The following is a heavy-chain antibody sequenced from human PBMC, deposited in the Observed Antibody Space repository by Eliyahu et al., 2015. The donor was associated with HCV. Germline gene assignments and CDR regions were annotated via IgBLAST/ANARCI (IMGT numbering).Heavy chain of an antibody. J-gene: IGHJ4*02. CDR1: GFTFSSYW. CDR2: IKQDGSEK. Sequence: EVQLVESGGGLVQPGGSLRLSCAASGFTFSSYWMXWVRXAPGKGLXWVANIKQDGSEKYYVDSVKGRFTISRDNAKNSLYLQMNSLRAEDTAVYYCARVYYYDSSGYQGAPGPYFFDYWGQGTLVTVSS. CDR3: ARVYYYDSSGYQGAPGPYFFDY. D-gene: IGHD3-22*01. V-gene: IGHV3-7*04.